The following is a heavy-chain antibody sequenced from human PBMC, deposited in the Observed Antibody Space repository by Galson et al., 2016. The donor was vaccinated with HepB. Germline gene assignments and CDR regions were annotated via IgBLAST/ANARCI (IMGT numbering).Heavy chain of an antibody. CDR1: DGSISTTSQ. D-gene: IGHD3-10*01. CDR2: VYYSGSTFST. J-gene: IGHJ4*02. CDR3: ARGVHV. Sequence: SETLSLTCIVSDGSISTTSQWGWIRQPPGKGLEWIGSVYYSGSTFSTYYNPSLKSRVTISVDTSKNHFSLNLSSVTAADTAVYYCARGVHVWGQGTLVTVSS. V-gene: IGHV4-39*07.